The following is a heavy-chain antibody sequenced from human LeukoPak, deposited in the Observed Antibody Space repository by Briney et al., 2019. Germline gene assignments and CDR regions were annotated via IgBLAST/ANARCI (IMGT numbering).Heavy chain of an antibody. D-gene: IGHD6-6*01. Sequence: SETLSLTCTVSGGSISSYYWSWIRQPAGKGLEWIGRIYTSGSTNYNPSLESRVTMSVDTSKNQFSLKLSSVTAADTAVYYCARDHPALDQYSSSFDYWGQGTLVTVSS. V-gene: IGHV4-4*07. J-gene: IGHJ4*02. CDR1: GGSISSYY. CDR3: ARDHPALDQYSSSFDY. CDR2: IYTSGST.